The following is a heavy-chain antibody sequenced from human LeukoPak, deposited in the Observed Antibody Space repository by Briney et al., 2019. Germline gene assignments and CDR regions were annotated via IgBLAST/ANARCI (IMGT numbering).Heavy chain of an antibody. CDR3: AKEYSSGSFDY. Sequence: GGSLRLSCAASGFTFSSYSMDWVRQAPGKGLEWVSYISSSSSTIYYADSVKGRFTISRDSAKNSLYLQMNSLRAEDTALYYCAKEYSSGSFDYWGQGTLVTVSS. CDR1: GFTFSSYS. J-gene: IGHJ4*02. CDR2: ISSSSSTI. V-gene: IGHV3-48*04. D-gene: IGHD6-19*01.